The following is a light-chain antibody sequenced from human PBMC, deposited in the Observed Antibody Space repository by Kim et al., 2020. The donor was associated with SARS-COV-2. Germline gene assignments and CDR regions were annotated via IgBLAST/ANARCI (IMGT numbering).Light chain of an antibody. CDR3: QQYNNWPLT. CDR2: GAS. Sequence: ASPGASPTLSCSASHGISCNLSWYQPSPAPAPRLLVYGASTSAIAIPFRFSGSGSGIEFTITISGLQSEDFAVYYCQQYNNWPLTFGGGTKVDIK. J-gene: IGKJ4*01. CDR1: HGISCN. V-gene: IGKV3-15*01.